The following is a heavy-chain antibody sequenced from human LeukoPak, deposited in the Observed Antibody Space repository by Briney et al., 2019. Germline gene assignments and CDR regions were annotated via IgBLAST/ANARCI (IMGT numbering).Heavy chain of an antibody. D-gene: IGHD6-13*01. V-gene: IGHV3-33*06. CDR1: GFTFGNHG. CDR2: IWYDGSNK. CDR3: AKDLRQQLIFDY. Sequence: GGSLRLSCTASGFTFGNHGMHWVRQSPGKGLEWVAVIWYDGSNKYYADSVKGRFTISRDNSKNTLYLQMNSLRAEDTAVYYCAKDLRQQLIFDYWGQGTLVTVSS. J-gene: IGHJ4*02.